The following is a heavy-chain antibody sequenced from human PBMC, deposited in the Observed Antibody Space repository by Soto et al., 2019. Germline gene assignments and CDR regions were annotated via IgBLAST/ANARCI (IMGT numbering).Heavy chain of an antibody. Sequence: SETLSLTCTVSGGSISSSSYYWGWIRQPPGKGLESIGSIYCSGSTNYNPSLESRVAISLDTSKNQFSLRLTSVTAADTAVYFCARVRTEYAGLDYWGQGTLVTVSS. CDR2: IYCSGST. CDR1: GGSISSSSYY. CDR3: ARVRTEYAGLDY. J-gene: IGHJ4*02. D-gene: IGHD2-2*01. V-gene: IGHV4-39*07.